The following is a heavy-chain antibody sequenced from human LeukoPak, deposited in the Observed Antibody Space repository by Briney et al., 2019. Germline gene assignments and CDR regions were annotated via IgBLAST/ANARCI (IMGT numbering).Heavy chain of an antibody. CDR3: ARDFVYYYGMDV. J-gene: IGHJ6*02. CDR2: IYSGGST. CDR1: GFTVSSNY. V-gene: IGHV3-66*01. D-gene: IGHD3-3*01. Sequence: GGSLRLSCAASGFTVSSNYMSWVRQAPGKGLEWVSVIYSGGSTYYADSVKGRFTIPRDNSKNTLYLQMNSLRAEDTAVYYCARDFVYYYGMDVWGQGTTVTVSS.